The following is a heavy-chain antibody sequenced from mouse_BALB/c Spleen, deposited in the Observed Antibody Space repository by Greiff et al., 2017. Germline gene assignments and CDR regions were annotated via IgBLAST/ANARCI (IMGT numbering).Heavy chain of an antibody. CDR1: GFTFSSYA. D-gene: IGHD1-1*01. CDR3: ARGHYGSSFDY. Sequence: EVKVVESGGGLVKPGGSLKLSCAASGFTFSSYAMSWVRQTPEKRLEWVASISSGGSTYYPDSVKGRFTISRDNARNILYLQMSSLRSEDTAMYYCARGHYGSSFDYWGQGTTLTVSS. J-gene: IGHJ2*01. CDR2: ISSGGST. V-gene: IGHV5-6-5*01.